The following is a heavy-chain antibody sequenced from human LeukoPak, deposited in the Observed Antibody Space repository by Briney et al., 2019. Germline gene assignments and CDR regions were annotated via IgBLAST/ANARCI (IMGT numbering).Heavy chain of an antibody. J-gene: IGHJ6*02. V-gene: IGHV3-66*01. CDR1: GFTFSSYA. D-gene: IGHD3-9*01. Sequence: GGSLRLSCAASGFTFSSYAMSWVRQAPGKGLEWVSVIYSGGSTYYADSVKGRFTISRGNSKNTLYLQMNSLRVEDTAVYYCASDTYYDILTGYYGMDVWGQGTTVTVSS. CDR2: IYSGGST. CDR3: ASDTYYDILTGYYGMDV.